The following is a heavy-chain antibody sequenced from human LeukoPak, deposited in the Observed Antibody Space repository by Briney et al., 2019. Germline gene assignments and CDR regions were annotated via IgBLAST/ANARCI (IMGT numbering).Heavy chain of an antibody. V-gene: IGHV5-51*01. J-gene: IGHJ2*01. D-gene: IGHD6-13*01. CDR3: ARLRADIAAAVNWYFDL. CDR1: GYSFTSYW. CDR2: IYPGDSDT. Sequence: GESLKISWKGSGYSFTSYWIGWVRQMPGKGLGWRVIIYPGDSDTRYSPSFQGQVTISADKSISTAYLQWSSLKASDTAMYYCARLRADIAAAVNWYFDLWGRGTLVTVSS.